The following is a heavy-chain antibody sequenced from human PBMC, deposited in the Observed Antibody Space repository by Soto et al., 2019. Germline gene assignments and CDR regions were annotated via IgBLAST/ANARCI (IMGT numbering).Heavy chain of an antibody. CDR1: GFTFSSYA. V-gene: IGHV3-30-3*01. CDR3: ARDLGYYDSYDY. J-gene: IGHJ4*02. Sequence: GGSLRLSCAASGFTFSSYAMHWVRQAPGKGLEWVAVISYDGSNKYYADSVKGRFTISRDNSKNTLYLQMNSLRAEDTAVYYCARDLGYYDSYDYWGQGTLVTVSS. CDR2: ISYDGSNK. D-gene: IGHD3-22*01.